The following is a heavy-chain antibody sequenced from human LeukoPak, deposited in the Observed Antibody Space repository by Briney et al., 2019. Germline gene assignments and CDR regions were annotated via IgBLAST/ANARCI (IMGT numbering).Heavy chain of an antibody. CDR3: ARYFSSGLDS. CDR2: VYSSGTT. CDR1: GGSISSYY. J-gene: IGHJ4*02. V-gene: IGHV4-59*01. Sequence: SETLSLTCTVSGGSISSYYWSWIRQSPGQGLEWIGYVYSSGTTKYNPSLQSRVTISVDTSRNQFSLRLSSVTAADRAMYYCARYFSSGLDSWGQGTLVTVSS. D-gene: IGHD6-19*01.